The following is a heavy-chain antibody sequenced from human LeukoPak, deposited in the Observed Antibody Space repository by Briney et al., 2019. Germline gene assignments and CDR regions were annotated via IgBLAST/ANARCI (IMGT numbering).Heavy chain of an antibody. Sequence: SETLSLTCTVSGGSISSYYWSWIRQPPGKGLEWIGYIYYSGSTNYNPSLKSRVTISLDTSKDQLSLRLTSVIAADTAVYYCARAPLRFILVVVNDAPPRHGEFDSWGQGTLVTVSS. V-gene: IGHV4-59*12. CDR3: ARAPLRFILVVVNDAPPRHGEFDS. CDR1: GGSISSYY. J-gene: IGHJ5*01. D-gene: IGHD2-15*01. CDR2: IYYSGST.